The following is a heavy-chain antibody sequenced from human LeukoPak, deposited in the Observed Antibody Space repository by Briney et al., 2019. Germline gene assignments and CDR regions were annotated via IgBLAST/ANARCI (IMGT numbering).Heavy chain of an antibody. Sequence: SETLSLTCTVYSGSISTSNYYWGWVRQPPGKALEWIGNNSGSTYYSPSLKSRVTISLDTSRNQFSLKLNSVTAADTAVYYCAKSNGYGLIDIWGQGTMVTVSS. CDR1: SGSISTSNYY. J-gene: IGHJ3*02. CDR2: NSGST. V-gene: IGHV4-39*07. CDR3: AKSNGYGLIDI. D-gene: IGHD3-10*01.